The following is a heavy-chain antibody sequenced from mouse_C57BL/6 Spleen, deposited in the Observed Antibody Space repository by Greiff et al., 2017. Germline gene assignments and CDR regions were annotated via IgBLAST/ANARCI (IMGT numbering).Heavy chain of an antibody. CDR1: GYTFTDYE. J-gene: IGHJ3*01. D-gene: IGHD1-2*01. V-gene: IGHV1-15*01. CDR3: TRGLWVRPFAY. CDR2: IDPETGGP. Sequence: VQLQQSGAELVRPGASVTLSCKASGYTFTDYEMHWVKQTPVHGLEWIGAIDPETGGPAYNQKFKGKAILTADKSSSTAYMELRSLTSEDSAVYYCTRGLWVRPFAYGGQGTLVTVSA.